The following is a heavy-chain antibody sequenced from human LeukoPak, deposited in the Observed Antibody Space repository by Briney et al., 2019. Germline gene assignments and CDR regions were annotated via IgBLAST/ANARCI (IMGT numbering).Heavy chain of an antibody. V-gene: IGHV1-18*01. CDR2: ISAYNGNT. J-gene: IGHJ3*02. D-gene: IGHD3-22*01. CDR3: ARVGGNSYDSSGYYSHLNAFDI. Sequence: GASVKVSCKASGYTFTSYGISWVRQAPGQGLEWMGWISAYNGNTNYAQKLQGRVTMTTDTSTSTAYMELSSLRSEDTAVYYCARVGGNSYDSSGYYSHLNAFDIWGQGTMVTVSS. CDR1: GYTFTSYG.